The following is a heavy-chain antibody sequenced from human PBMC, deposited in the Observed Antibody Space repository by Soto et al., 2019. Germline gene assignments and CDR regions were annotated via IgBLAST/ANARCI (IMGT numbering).Heavy chain of an antibody. V-gene: IGHV1-3*01. Sequence: QVQLVQSGAEVKKPGASVKVSCKASGHTFTSYAMHWVRQAPGQRLEWMGWINAGNGNTKYSQKFQGRVTITSYTSACTPYLWLRILRSEDTCVYYYARADYSYLQYRRQGTRGTDSS. CDR3: ARADYSYLQY. D-gene: IGHD4-17*01. CDR2: INAGNGNT. J-gene: IGHJ4*02. CDR1: GHTFTSYA.